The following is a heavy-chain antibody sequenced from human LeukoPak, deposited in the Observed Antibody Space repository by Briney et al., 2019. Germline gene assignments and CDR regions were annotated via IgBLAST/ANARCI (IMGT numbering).Heavy chain of an antibody. Sequence: GGSLRLSRAASGFTVCSNYMSWVRQAPGKGLEWVSVIYSGGSTYYADSVKGRFTISRDNSKNTLYLQMNSLRAEDTAVYYCARDGSSPYYYYMDVWGKGTTVTVSS. CDR1: GFTVCSNY. D-gene: IGHD5-12*01. V-gene: IGHV3-53*01. J-gene: IGHJ6*03. CDR2: IYSGGST. CDR3: ARDGSSPYYYYMDV.